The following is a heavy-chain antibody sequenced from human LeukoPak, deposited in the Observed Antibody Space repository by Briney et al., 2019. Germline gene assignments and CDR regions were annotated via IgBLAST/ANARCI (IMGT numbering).Heavy chain of an antibody. CDR2: IYYSGNT. J-gene: IGHJ6*03. D-gene: IGHD3-3*01. Sequence: KPSETLSLTCTVSGVSISSYYWSWIRQPPGKRPEWIGYIYYSGNTNYNPSLRSRVTISVDTSKNQFSLKLSSVTAADTAVYYCARLTIFGVALGYMDVWGKGTTVTVSS. CDR3: ARLTIFGVALGYMDV. CDR1: GVSISSYY. V-gene: IGHV4-59*08.